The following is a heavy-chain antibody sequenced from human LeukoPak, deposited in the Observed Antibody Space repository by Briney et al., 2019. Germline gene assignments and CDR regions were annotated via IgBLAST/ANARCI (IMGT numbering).Heavy chain of an antibody. CDR3: AREGGGVTTVMSGWFDP. J-gene: IGHJ5*02. Sequence: PGGSLRLSCAASGFTFSSYAMSWVRQAPGKGLEWVSAISGSGGSTYYADSVKGRFTISRDNSKNTLYLQMNSLRAEDTAVYYCAREGGGVTTVMSGWFDPWGQGTLVTVSS. CDR1: GFTFSSYA. CDR2: ISGSGGST. D-gene: IGHD4-17*01. V-gene: IGHV3-23*01.